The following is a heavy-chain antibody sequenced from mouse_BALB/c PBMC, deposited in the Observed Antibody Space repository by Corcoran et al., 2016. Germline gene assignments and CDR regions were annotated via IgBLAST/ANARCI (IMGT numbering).Heavy chain of an antibody. J-gene: IGHJ4*01. Sequence: QVTLKESGPGILQPSQTLSLTCSFSGFSLSTSGMGVSWIRQPSGKGLEWLAHIYWDDDKRYNPSLKSRLTISKDTSSNQVFLKITSVDTADTATYYCARRAGGFSYAMDYWGQGTSVTVSS. D-gene: IGHD4-1*01. CDR3: ARRAGGFSYAMDY. CDR2: IYWDDDK. CDR1: GFSLSTSGMG. V-gene: IGHV8-12*01.